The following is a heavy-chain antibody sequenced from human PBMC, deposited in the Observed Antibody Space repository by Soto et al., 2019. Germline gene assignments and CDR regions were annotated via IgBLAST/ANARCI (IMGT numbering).Heavy chain of an antibody. D-gene: IGHD2-2*01. CDR3: ARRGVGCSSRRCYCDY. J-gene: IGHJ4*02. CDR1: GFTFSDYS. V-gene: IGHV3-21*01. CDR2: ISSIGSDL. Sequence: EVQLVESGGSLVKPGGSLRLSCGTSGFTFSDYSMNWVRQAPGQGLEWVSSISSIGSDLSYADSVRGRFTISRDNAKNSLYLQMNSLRDEDTAGYYCARRGVGCSSRRCYCDYWGQGNLVTVSS.